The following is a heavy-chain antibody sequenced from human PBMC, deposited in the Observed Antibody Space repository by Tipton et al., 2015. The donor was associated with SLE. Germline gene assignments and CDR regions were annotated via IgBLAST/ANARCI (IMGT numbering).Heavy chain of an antibody. D-gene: IGHD5-24*01. CDR2: IDYSGST. Sequence: TLSLTCTISGDSISNNNYYWGWIRQPPGKGLEWIGSIDYSGSTYYSPSLKSRATISVDKSKNQFSLRLISVTAADTAVYYCARCDGYNCLRGFDYWGQGTLVTVSS. V-gene: IGHV4-39*07. J-gene: IGHJ4*02. CDR3: ARCDGYNCLRGFDY. CDR1: GDSISNNNYY.